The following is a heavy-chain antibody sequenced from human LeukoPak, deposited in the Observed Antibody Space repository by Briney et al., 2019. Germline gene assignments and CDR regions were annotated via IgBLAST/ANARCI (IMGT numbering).Heavy chain of an antibody. Sequence: ASVKVSCKASGYTFTSYGISWVRQAPGQGLEWMGWISAYNGNTNYAQKLQGRVTMTTDTSTSTAYMELRSLRSDDTAVYYCARGPGVVTPARPYYYCGMDVWGQGTTVTVSS. D-gene: IGHD4-23*01. J-gene: IGHJ6*02. CDR2: ISAYNGNT. CDR3: ARGPGVVTPARPYYYCGMDV. V-gene: IGHV1-18*01. CDR1: GYTFTSYG.